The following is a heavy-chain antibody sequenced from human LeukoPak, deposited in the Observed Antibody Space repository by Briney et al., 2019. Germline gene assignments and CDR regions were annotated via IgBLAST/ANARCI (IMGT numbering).Heavy chain of an antibody. CDR2: MNPNSGNT. V-gene: IGHV1-8*01. D-gene: IGHD5-12*01. CDR3: ARTRGYSGYDLTYYYYGMDV. Sequence: ASVKVSCKASGYTFTSYDINWVRQATGQGLEWMGWMNPNSGNTGYAQKFQGRVTMTRNTSIGTAYMELSSLRSEDTAVYYCARTRGYSGYDLTYYYYGMDVWGQGTTVTVSS. CDR1: GYTFTSYD. J-gene: IGHJ6*02.